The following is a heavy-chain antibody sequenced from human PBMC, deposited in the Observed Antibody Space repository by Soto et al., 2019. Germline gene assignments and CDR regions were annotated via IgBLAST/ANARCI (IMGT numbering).Heavy chain of an antibody. Sequence: SVTLSLTCGVYGGSLSYFYWGWIRQPPGQGLECIGEISPSGSTNYNPSLKSRVTISIDTSKNQFSLKLSSVTAADTAMYYCARGLRASYGVRLSYYYYAMDVWGQGTAVTV. CDR3: ARGLRASYGVRLSYYYYAMDV. D-gene: IGHD3-10*01. V-gene: IGHV4-34*01. J-gene: IGHJ6*02. CDR2: ISPSGST. CDR1: GGSLSYFY.